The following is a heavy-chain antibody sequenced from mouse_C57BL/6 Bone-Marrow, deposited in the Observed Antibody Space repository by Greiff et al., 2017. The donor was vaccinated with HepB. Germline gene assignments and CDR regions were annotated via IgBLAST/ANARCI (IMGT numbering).Heavy chain of an antibody. Sequence: VQLQQPGAELVMPGASVKLSCKASGYTFTSYWMHWVKQRPGQGLEWIGEIDPSDSYTNYNQKFKGKSTLTVDKSSSTAYMQLSSLTSEDSAVYYCARDYGSSGGALDYRGQGTSVTVSS. CDR3: ARDYGSSGGALDY. CDR1: GYTFTSYW. J-gene: IGHJ4*01. D-gene: IGHD1-1*01. V-gene: IGHV1-69*01. CDR2: IDPSDSYT.